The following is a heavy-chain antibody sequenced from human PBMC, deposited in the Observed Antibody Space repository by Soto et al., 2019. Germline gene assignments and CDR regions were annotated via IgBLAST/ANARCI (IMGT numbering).Heavy chain of an antibody. D-gene: IGHD3-9*01. V-gene: IGHV2-5*01. Sequence: SGPTLVKPTQTLTLTCTFSGFSLSTSGVGVGWIRQPPGKALEWLALIYWNDDKRYSPSLKSRLTITKDTSKNQVVLTMTNMDPVDTATYYCAHSMKIYYDILTADYWGQGTLVTVSS. J-gene: IGHJ4*02. CDR1: GFSLSTSGVG. CDR2: IYWNDDK. CDR3: AHSMKIYYDILTADY.